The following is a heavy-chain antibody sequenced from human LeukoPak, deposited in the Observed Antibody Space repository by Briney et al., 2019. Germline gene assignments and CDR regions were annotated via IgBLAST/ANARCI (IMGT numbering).Heavy chain of an antibody. D-gene: IGHD1-26*01. CDR1: GFTFTNYA. Sequence: SGGSLRLSCAASGFTFTNYAMTWVRQAPGKGLEWVSSISASGVMTYYADSVKGRFTISRDNAKNTLYLQMNSLRAEDTAVYYCARVEGMRYSGSYFLYWGQGTLVTVSS. CDR2: ISASGVMT. V-gene: IGHV3-23*01. CDR3: ARVEGMRYSGSYFLY. J-gene: IGHJ4*02.